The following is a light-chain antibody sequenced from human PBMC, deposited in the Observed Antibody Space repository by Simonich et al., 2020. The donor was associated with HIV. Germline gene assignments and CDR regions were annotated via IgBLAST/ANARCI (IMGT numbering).Light chain of an antibody. CDR1: SSNVGSYNL. Sequence: QSALTQPASVSGSPGQSITISCTATSSNVGSYNLVSWYQQHPGKAPKLILYEVTTRPSGVSKRFSGSKSGNTASLTISGLQAEDEADYYCCSYAGSSSFVFGTGTRVTVL. CDR3: CSYAGSSSFV. V-gene: IGLV2-23*02. CDR2: EVT. J-gene: IGLJ1*01.